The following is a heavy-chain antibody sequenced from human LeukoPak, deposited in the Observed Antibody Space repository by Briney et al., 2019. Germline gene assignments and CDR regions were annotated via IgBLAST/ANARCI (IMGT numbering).Heavy chain of an antibody. CDR1: GGPISSGGYY. V-gene: IGHV4-31*03. CDR2: IYYSGST. Sequence: SQTLSLTCTVSGGPISSGGYYWSWIRQHPGKGLEWSGYIYYSGSTYYNPSLKSRVTISVDTSKNQFSLKLSSVTAADTAVYYCARGAYCGGDCGLDYWGQGTLVTVSS. D-gene: IGHD2-21*02. J-gene: IGHJ4*02. CDR3: ARGAYCGGDCGLDY.